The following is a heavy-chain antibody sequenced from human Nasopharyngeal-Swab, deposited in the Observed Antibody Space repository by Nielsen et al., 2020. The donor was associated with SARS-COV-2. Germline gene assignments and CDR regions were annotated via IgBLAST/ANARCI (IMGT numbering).Heavy chain of an antibody. CDR2: IYYSGST. CDR3: ARDHYGSGSPSMDV. J-gene: IGHJ6*02. CDR1: GGSVSSGSYY. Sequence: SETLSLTCTVSGGSVSSGSYYWSWIRQPPGKGLEWIGYIYYSGSTNHNPSLKSRVTISVDTSKNQFSLKLSSVTAADTAVYYCARDHYGSGSPSMDVWGQGTTVTVSS. D-gene: IGHD3-10*01. V-gene: IGHV4-61*01.